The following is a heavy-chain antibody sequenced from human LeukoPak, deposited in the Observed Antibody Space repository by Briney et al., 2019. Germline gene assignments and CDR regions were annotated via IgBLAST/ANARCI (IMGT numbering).Heavy chain of an antibody. CDR3: ARGVEPLAANTLAY. CDR1: VFTVITND. V-gene: IGHV3-53*01. Sequence: GGSLRLSSAASVFTVITNDMTWVRQAPGKGLEWVSVLYSDGNTKYADSVQCRFTISRDNSKNTPYFQMNSLSPGDTAVYYCARGVEPLAANTLAYWGQGTLVTVSS. CDR2: LYSDGNT. D-gene: IGHD1-14*01. J-gene: IGHJ4*02.